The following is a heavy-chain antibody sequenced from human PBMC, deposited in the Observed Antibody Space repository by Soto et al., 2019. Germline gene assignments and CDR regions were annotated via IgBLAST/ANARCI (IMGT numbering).Heavy chain of an antibody. D-gene: IGHD3-3*01. J-gene: IGHJ3*02. CDR3: ATAMFGVGPKAFDI. Sequence: QLQLQESGSGLVKPSQTLSLTCAVSGGSISSNTYSWSWIRQPPGKGLEWIGYIYHSGSTYYHPSLKSRVTISADRSKNQFSLKLSAVTAADTAGYYCATAMFGVGPKAFDIWGQGTMVTVSS. V-gene: IGHV4-30-2*01. CDR2: IYHSGST. CDR1: GGSISSNTYS.